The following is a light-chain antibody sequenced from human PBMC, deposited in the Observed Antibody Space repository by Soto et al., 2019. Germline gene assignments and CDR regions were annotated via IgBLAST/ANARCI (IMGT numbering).Light chain of an antibody. CDR3: QQSGSSFYT. CDR2: GAS. Sequence: EIVLTQSPSTLSLSPGDRATLSCRASQSVSSSYLAWYQQIPDQPHRLLIYGASSRATGIPDRFSGSGSGKDFTLTISSLEPEDFAKYYCQQSGSSFYTFGQGTKLEIK. V-gene: IGKV3-20*01. CDR1: QSVSSSY. J-gene: IGKJ2*01.